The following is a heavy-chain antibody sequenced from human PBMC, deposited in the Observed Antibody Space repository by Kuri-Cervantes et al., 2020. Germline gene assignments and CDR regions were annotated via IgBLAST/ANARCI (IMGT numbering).Heavy chain of an antibody. CDR3: ARGHHDYGDNGAFAY. D-gene: IGHD4-17*01. CDR1: GFTFTSYE. J-gene: IGHJ4*02. Sequence: GGSLRLSCAASGFTFTSYEMNWVRQAPGKGLEWISYITSTGKANHYADSVKGRFTISRDNTKNSLFLEMNSLRGDDTALYYCARGHHDYGDNGAFAYWGQGTLVTVSS. CDR2: ITSTGKAN. V-gene: IGHV3-48*03.